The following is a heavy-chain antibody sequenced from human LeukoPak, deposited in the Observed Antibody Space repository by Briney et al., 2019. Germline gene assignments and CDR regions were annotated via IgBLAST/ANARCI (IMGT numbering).Heavy chain of an antibody. Sequence: GGSLRLSCAASGFTVSSNYMSWVRQAPGKGLEWVSIIYSGGSTFYADSVKGRFTISRDNSKNTLYLQMNSLRAEDTAVYYCAKEVGRDYFDYWGQGTLVTVSS. D-gene: IGHD1-26*01. J-gene: IGHJ4*02. CDR1: GFTVSSNY. CDR3: AKEVGRDYFDY. V-gene: IGHV3-53*01. CDR2: IYSGGST.